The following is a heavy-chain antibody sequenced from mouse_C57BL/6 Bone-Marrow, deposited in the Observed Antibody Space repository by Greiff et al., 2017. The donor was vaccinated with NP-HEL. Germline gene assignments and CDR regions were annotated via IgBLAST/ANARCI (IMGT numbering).Heavy chain of an antibody. J-gene: IGHJ2*01. CDR2: ISPRSGNT. CDR1: GYTFTSYG. CDR3: AREYYGSSYCY. Sequence: QVHVKQSGAELARPGASVKLSCKASGYTFTSYGISWVKQRTGQGLEWIGEISPRSGNTYYNEKFKGKATLTADKSSSTAYMELRSLTSEDSAVYFCAREYYGSSYCYWGQGTTLTVSS. V-gene: IGHV1-81*01. D-gene: IGHD1-1*01.